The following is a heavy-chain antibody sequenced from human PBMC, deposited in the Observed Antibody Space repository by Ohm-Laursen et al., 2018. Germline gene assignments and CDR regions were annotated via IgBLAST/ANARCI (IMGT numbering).Heavy chain of an antibody. J-gene: IGHJ4*02. V-gene: IGHV4-31*03. Sequence: SQTLSLTCTVSGGSFSGNYWTWIRQLPGKGLEYIGYIYDSGSTYYNPSLKSRVTISVGTSKNQFSLQLNSVTAADTAVYYCAKNDDYSTINYWGQGTLVTVSS. D-gene: IGHD4-11*01. CDR1: GGSFSGNY. CDR3: AKNDDYSTINY. CDR2: IYDSGST.